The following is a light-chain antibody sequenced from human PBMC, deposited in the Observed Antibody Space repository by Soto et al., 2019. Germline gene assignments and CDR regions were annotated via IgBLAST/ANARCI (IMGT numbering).Light chain of an antibody. CDR3: QQRSSWPPKYT. CDR2: DAS. Sequence: EIVLTQSPATLSLSPGERATLSCRASQSVSSYLAWYQQKHGQAPRLLIYDASNSATGIPARFSGSGSGTDFTLTISSLEPEDFAVYYCQQRSSWPPKYTFGQGTKLEIK. V-gene: IGKV3-11*01. J-gene: IGKJ2*01. CDR1: QSVSSY.